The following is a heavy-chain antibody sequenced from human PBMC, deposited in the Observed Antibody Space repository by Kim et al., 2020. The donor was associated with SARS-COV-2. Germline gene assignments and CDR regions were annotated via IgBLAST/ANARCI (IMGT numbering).Heavy chain of an antibody. J-gene: IGHJ6*02. CDR1: GFTFSSYS. Sequence: GGSLRLSCAASGFTFSSYSMNWVRQAPGKGLEWVSYISSSSSTIYYADSVKGRFTISRDNAKNSLYLQMNSLRDEDTAVYYCARDTDMVRGILGGYYYYGMDVWGQGPTVTVSS. CDR3: ARDTDMVRGILGGYYYYGMDV. V-gene: IGHV3-48*02. CDR2: ISSSSSTI. D-gene: IGHD3-10*01.